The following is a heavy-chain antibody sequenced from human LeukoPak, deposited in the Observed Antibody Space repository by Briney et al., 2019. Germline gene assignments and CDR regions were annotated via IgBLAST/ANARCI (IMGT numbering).Heavy chain of an antibody. CDR3: ARGGRTLDIVVVPAAIPRLSNNWFDP. CDR2: INHSGST. CDR1: GFTVSSIY. D-gene: IGHD2-2*03. V-gene: IGHV4-34*01. Sequence: PGGSLRLSCAASGFTVSSIYMSWVRQPPGKGLEWIGEINHSGSTNYNPSLKSRVTISVDTSKNQFSLKLSSVTAADTAVYYCARGGRTLDIVVVPAAIPRLSNNWFDPWGQGTLVTVSS. J-gene: IGHJ5*02.